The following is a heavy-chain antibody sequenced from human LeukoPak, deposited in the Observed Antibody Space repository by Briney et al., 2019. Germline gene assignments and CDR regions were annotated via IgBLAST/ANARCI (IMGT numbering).Heavy chain of an antibody. CDR2: MNPNSGNT. V-gene: IGHV1-8*01. CDR3: ALTSVATIEYYGMDV. Sequence: ASVKVSCKASGYTFTSYDIHWVRQATGQGLEWMGWMNPNSGNTGYAQKFQGRVTMTRNTSISTAYMELSSLRSEDTAVYYCALTSVATIEYYGMDVWGQGTTVTVSS. J-gene: IGHJ6*02. CDR1: GYTFTSYD. D-gene: IGHD5-12*01.